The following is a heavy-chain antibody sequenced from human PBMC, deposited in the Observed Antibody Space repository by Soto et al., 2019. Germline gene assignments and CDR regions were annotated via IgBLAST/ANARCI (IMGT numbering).Heavy chain of an antibody. D-gene: IGHD3-22*01. CDR2: ISGSGSTI. CDR1: GFTFSSYA. CDR3: AKVFYYYDSSGYYYFDY. J-gene: IGHJ4*02. Sequence: PGGSLRLSCAASGFTFSSYAVSWVRQAPGKGPEWISSISGSGSTIYYADSVKGRFTISRDNSKSTRYLQMSSLRAEDTAVYYCAKVFYYYDSSGYYYFDYWGQGTLVTVSS. V-gene: IGHV3-23*01.